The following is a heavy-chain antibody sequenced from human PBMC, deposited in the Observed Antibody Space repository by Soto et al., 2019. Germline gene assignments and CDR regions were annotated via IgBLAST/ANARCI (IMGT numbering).Heavy chain of an antibody. CDR3: AGTIVATNY. D-gene: IGHD5-12*01. J-gene: IGHJ4*02. CDR2: IYYSGST. Sequence: SETLSLTCTVSGGSISSSSYYWGWIRQPPGKGLEWIGSIYYSGSTYYNPSLKSRVTISVDTSKNQFSLKLSSVTAADTAVYYCAGTIVATNYWGQGTLVTVS. CDR1: GGSISSSSYY. V-gene: IGHV4-39*01.